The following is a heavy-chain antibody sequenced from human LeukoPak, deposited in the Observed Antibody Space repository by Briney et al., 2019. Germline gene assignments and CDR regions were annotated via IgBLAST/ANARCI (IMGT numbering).Heavy chain of an antibody. V-gene: IGHV4-38-2*02. Sequence: SETLSLTCTVSGYSISRDYYWSWIRQPPGKGLEWIGEINHSGSTNYNPSLKSRVTISVDTSKNQFSLKLSSVTAADTAVYYCARLNRLAPAAWGQGTLVTVSS. CDR1: GYSISRDYY. D-gene: IGHD1-14*01. J-gene: IGHJ4*02. CDR3: ARLNRLAPAA. CDR2: INHSGST.